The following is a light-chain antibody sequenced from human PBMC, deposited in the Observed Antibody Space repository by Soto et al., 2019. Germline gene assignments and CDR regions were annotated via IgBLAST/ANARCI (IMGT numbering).Light chain of an antibody. Sequence: EIVLTQSPGTLSLSPGERATLSCRASQSVRSSYLAWYQQKPGQAPRLLIYDASSRATGIPDRFSGSGSGTDLTLTISRLEPEDFAVYYCQQYGSSPTFGQGTKVEIK. V-gene: IGKV3-20*01. CDR2: DAS. J-gene: IGKJ1*01. CDR1: QSVRSSY. CDR3: QQYGSSPT.